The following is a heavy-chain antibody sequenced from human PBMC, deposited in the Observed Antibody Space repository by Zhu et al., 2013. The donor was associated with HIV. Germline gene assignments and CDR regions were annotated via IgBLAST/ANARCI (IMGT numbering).Heavy chain of an antibody. CDR1: GYSFTSYW. CDR2: IYPGDSDT. CDR3: ARLGSRGHSGYESPLFDY. Sequence: EVQLVQSGAEVKKPGESLKISCKGSGYSFTSYWIGWVRQMPGKGLEWMGIIYPGDSDTRYSPSFQGQVTISADKSISTAYLQWSSLKASDTAMYYCARLGSRGHSGYESPLFDYWGQGTLVTVSS. V-gene: IGHV5-51*01. D-gene: IGHD5-12*01. J-gene: IGHJ4*02.